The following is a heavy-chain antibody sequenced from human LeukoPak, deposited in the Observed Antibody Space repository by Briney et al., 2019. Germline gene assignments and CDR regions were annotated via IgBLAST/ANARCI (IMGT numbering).Heavy chain of an antibody. CDR3: ARHMVYDYVWGSYRPSDY. J-gene: IGHJ4*02. CDR2: IYYSGST. D-gene: IGHD3-16*02. CDR1: GGSISSSSYY. V-gene: IGHV4-39*01. Sequence: SETLSLTCTVSGGSISSSSYYWGWIRQPPGKGLEWIGSIYYSGSTYYNPSLKSRVTISVDTSKNQFSLKLSSVTAADTAVYYCARHMVYDYVWGSYRPSDYWGQGTLVTVSS.